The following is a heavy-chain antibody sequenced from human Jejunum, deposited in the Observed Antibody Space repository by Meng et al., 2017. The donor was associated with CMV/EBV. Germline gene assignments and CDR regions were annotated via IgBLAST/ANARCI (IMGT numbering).Heavy chain of an antibody. CDR1: GDSVSSNSAA. V-gene: IGHV6-1*01. CDR2: TYYRSQWYN. J-gene: IGHJ4*02. D-gene: IGHD6-13*01. Sequence: SGDSVSSNSAAWNWIRQSPSRGLEWLGRTYYRSQWYNDYAVSVKSRITINPDTSKNQFSLQLNSVTPEDSAIYYCTREAAAEYYFDHWGRGTLVTVSS. CDR3: TREAAAEYYFDH.